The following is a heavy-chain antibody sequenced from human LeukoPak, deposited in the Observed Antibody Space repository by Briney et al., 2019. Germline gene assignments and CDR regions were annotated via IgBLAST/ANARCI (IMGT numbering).Heavy chain of an antibody. Sequence: GGSLRLSCAASGFTFSSYAMSWVRQAPGKGLEWVANIKEDGSKKEYVDSVKGRFTISRDNAKNSLYLQMDSLRAEDTAVYYCARSGYSWGQGTLVTVSS. J-gene: IGHJ4*02. CDR3: ARSGYS. V-gene: IGHV3-7*01. D-gene: IGHD3-22*01. CDR2: IKEDGSKK. CDR1: GFTFSSYA.